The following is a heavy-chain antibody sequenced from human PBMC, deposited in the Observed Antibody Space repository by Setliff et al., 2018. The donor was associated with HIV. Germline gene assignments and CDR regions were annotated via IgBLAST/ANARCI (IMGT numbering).Heavy chain of an antibody. V-gene: IGHV4-34*01. D-gene: IGHD2-2*01. CDR1: GGSFSDNY. CDR3: AGSTSYGGNYRFDY. Sequence: PSETLSLTCAVYGGSFSDNYWSWIRQSPGKGLEWIGEINHSGRTKYSPSLRSRVSISVDTSKTQFSLKLSSVTAADTAVYYCAGSTSYGGNYRFDYWGQGTLVTVSS. CDR2: INHSGRT. J-gene: IGHJ4*02.